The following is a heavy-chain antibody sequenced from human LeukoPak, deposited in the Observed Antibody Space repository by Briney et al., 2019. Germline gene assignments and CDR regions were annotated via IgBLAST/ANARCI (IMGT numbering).Heavy chain of an antibody. CDR3: ARDRPLGVVPPEDTRYGMDV. V-gene: IGHV4-59*01. CDR1: GGSISSYY. Sequence: SETLSLTCTVSGGSISSYYWSWIRQPPGKGLEWIGYIYYSGSTNYNPSLKSRVTISVDTSKNQFSLKLSSVTAADTAVYYCARDRPLGVVPPEDTRYGMDVWAKGTTVTVSS. J-gene: IGHJ6*04. D-gene: IGHD3-3*01. CDR2: IYYSGST.